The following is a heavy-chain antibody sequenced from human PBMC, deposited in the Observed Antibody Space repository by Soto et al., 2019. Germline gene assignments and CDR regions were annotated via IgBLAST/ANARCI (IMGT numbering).Heavy chain of an antibody. CDR3: ARERRDGYKHYFDY. V-gene: IGHV4-59*01. CDR2: IYYSGST. J-gene: IGHJ4*02. D-gene: IGHD5-12*01. CDR1: GGSISSSY. Sequence: QVQLQESGPGLVKPSETLSLMCTVSGGSISSSYWSWIRQPPGKGLELIGYIYYSGSTNYNPSLKSRVTISVDTSKNQFSLKLSSVTAADTAVYYCARERRDGYKHYFDYWGQGTLVTVSS.